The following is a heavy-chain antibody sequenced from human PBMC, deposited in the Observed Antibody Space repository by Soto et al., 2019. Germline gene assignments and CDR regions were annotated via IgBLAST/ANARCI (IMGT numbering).Heavy chain of an antibody. J-gene: IGHJ3*02. D-gene: IGHD3-22*01. V-gene: IGHV4-4*07. Sequence: PSETLSLTCSVSGGSISGYHWNWIRQPAGKGLEWIGRFYSSESINYNPSLKSRVTMSVETSKNQFSLQMRSVSVADTAVYYCVRDSSGMGPDGFHIWGQGPMVAV. CDR3: VRDSSGMGPDGFHI. CDR2: FYSSESI. CDR1: GGSISGYH.